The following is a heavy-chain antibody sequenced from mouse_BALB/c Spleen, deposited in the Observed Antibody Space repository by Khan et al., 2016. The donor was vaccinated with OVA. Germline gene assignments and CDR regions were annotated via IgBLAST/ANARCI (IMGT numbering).Heavy chain of an antibody. CDR1: GYSITSDYA. D-gene: IGHD2-14*01. Sequence: VQLQQSGPGLVKPSQSLSLTCTVTGYSITSDYAWNWIRQFPGNTLEWVGSISSTGSTSSNPSLKSRLSITRDTSKNQFFLQLRSVTSEDTATYYGARTLYYSYGYTLEYWGRGTSVTISA. V-gene: IGHV3-2*02. J-gene: IGHJ4*01. CDR3: ARTLYYSYGYTLEY. CDR2: ISSTGST.